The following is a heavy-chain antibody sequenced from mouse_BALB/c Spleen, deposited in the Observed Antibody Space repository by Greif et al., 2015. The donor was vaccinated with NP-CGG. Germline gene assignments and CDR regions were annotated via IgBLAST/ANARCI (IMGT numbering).Heavy chain of an antibody. D-gene: IGHD1-1*01. J-gene: IGHJ1*01. V-gene: IGHV14-4*02. CDR2: IDPENGDT. CDR3: NAYGSSYGDFDV. CDR1: GFNIKDYY. Sequence: VQLQQSGAELVRSGASVKLSCTASGFNIKDYYMHWVKQRPEQGLEWIGWIDPENGDTEYAPKFQGKATMTADTSSNTAYLQLSSLTSEDTAVYYSNAYGSSYGDFDVWGAGTTVTGTS.